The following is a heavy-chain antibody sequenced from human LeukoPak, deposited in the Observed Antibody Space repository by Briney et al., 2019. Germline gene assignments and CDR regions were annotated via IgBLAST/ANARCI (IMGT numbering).Heavy chain of an antibody. CDR1: GGTFSSYA. CDR2: IIPIFGTA. D-gene: IGHD3-22*01. V-gene: IGHV1-69*13. CDR3: ATDYYDSSGIHDY. J-gene: IGHJ4*02. Sequence: SVKVSCKASGGTFSSYAISWVRQAPGQRLELMGGIIPIFGTANYAQKFQGRVTITADEATSTAYMELSSLRSEDTAVYYCATDYYDSSGIHDYWGQGTLVTVSS.